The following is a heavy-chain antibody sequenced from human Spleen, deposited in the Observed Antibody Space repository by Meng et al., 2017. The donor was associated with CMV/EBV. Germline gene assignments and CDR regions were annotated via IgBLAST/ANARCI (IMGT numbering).Heavy chain of an antibody. CDR2: INPSGGST. Sequence: YTFTRYFMHWVRQAPGQGLEWMGIINPSGGSTSYAQKFQGRVTMTRDTSTSTVYMELSSLRSEDTAVYYCARGGVVPTTIRGWFDPWGQGSLVTVSS. J-gene: IGHJ5*02. CDR1: YTFTRYF. V-gene: IGHV1-46*01. CDR3: ARGGVVPTTIRGWFDP. D-gene: IGHD2-2*02.